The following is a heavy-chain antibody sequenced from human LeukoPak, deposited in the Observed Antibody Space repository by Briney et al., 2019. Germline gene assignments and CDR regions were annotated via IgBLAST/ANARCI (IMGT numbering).Heavy chain of an antibody. V-gene: IGHV1-69*04. Sequence: ASVKVSXKASGGTFSSYAISWVRQAPGQGLEWMGRIIPILGIANYAQKFQGRVTITADKSPSTAHTELSSLRSEDTAVYYCASDEPNVTWGQGTLVTVSS. CDR2: IIPILGIA. CDR3: ASDEPNVT. J-gene: IGHJ5*02. CDR1: GGTFSSYA. D-gene: IGHD1-1*01.